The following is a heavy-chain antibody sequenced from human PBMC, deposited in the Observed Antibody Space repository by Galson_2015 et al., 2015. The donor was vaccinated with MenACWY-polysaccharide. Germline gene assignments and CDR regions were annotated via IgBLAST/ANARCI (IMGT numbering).Heavy chain of an antibody. Sequence: SLRLSCAASGFTFSTFAMAWVRQAPGRGLEWVSLISGSGDTIDYADSVRGRFTISRDNSKKTLYLQMNSLRAEDTAVYFCAKANSGGICTSGWACWFDPWGQGSLVIVSS. J-gene: IGHJ5*02. CDR1: GFTFSTFA. V-gene: IGHV3-23*01. CDR3: AKANSGGICTSGWACWFDP. CDR2: ISGSGDTI. D-gene: IGHD2-15*01.